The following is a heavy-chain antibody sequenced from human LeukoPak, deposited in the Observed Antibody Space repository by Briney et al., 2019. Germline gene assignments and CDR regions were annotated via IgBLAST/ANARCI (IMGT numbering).Heavy chain of an antibody. V-gene: IGHV3-48*01. Sequence: PGGSLRLSCAASGFTFSSYSMNWVRLAPGKGLEWVSYISRSSSTIYYADSVKGRFTISRDNAKNSLYLQMNSLRAEDTAVYYCARIDNGVCDYWGQGTLVTVSS. CDR2: ISRSSSTI. CDR1: GFTFSSYS. D-gene: IGHD2-8*01. CDR3: ARIDNGVCDY. J-gene: IGHJ4*02.